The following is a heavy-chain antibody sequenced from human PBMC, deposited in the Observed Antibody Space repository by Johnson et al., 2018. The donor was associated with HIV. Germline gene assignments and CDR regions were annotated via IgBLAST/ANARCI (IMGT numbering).Heavy chain of an antibody. CDR2: ISYDGSNK. D-gene: IGHD3-22*01. J-gene: IGHJ3*02. V-gene: IGHV3-30-3*01. CDR3: ARDRPIAPFDI. CDR1: GFTFSSYA. Sequence: ASGFTFSSYAMHWVRQAPGKGLEWVAVISYDGSNKYYADSVKGRFTISRDNSKNTLYLQMNSLRAEDTAVYYCARDRPIAPFDIWGQGTMVTVSS.